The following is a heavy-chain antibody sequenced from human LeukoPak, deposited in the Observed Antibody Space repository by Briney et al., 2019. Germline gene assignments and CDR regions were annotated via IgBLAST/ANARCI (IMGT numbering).Heavy chain of an antibody. D-gene: IGHD5-18*01. J-gene: IGHJ6*02. CDR2: IRDSGQT. CDR1: GFSVSNYY. CDR3: ARDGGRLTWIPSPTYYYYGMDV. V-gene: IGHV3-66*03. Sequence: GGSLRLSCAGSGFSVSNYYMNWVRQAPGKGLEWVSLIRDSGQTFYADSVKGRFTNSRDNSKNTVYLQMNGLRVEDTAVYFCARDGGRLTWIPSPTYYYYGMDVWGQGTTVTVSS.